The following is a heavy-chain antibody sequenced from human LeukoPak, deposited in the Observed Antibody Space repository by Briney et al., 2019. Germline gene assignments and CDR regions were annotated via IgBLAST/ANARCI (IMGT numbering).Heavy chain of an antibody. Sequence: ASVKVSCKVSGYTLTELSMHWVRQAPGKGLEWMGGFDPEDGETIYAQKSQGRVTMTEDTSTDTAYMELSSLRSEDTAVYYCATVTSGSSKLGFDYWGQGTLVTVSS. J-gene: IGHJ4*02. CDR2: FDPEDGET. V-gene: IGHV1-24*01. CDR3: ATVTSGSSKLGFDY. D-gene: IGHD1-1*01. CDR1: GYTLTELS.